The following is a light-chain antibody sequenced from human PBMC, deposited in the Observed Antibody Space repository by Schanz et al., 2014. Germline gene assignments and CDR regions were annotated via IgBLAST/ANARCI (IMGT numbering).Light chain of an antibody. CDR1: QSIRSY. CDR2: AAS. V-gene: IGKV1-39*01. J-gene: IGKJ4*01. Sequence: DIQMTQSPSTLSASVGDRVTITCRASQSIRSYLNWYQQKPGKAPKLLIYAASSLQSGVPSRFSGSGSGTDFTLTISSLQPEDVATYYCQKYNSAPPLTFGGGTKVEIK. CDR3: QKYNSAPPLT.